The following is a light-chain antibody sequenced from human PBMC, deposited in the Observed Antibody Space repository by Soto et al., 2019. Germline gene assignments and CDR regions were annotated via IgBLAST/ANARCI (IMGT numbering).Light chain of an antibody. Sequence: EIVLTQSPDTLSLFPGERATLSCRASQSVSSTYLAWYQQKPGQAPRPLISAASSRATGTPDRFSGSGSGTDFTLTISRLEPEDFAVYYWQQYGSSRWTFGQGTKVDIK. CDR3: QQYGSSRWT. J-gene: IGKJ1*01. V-gene: IGKV3-20*01. CDR2: AAS. CDR1: QSVSSTY.